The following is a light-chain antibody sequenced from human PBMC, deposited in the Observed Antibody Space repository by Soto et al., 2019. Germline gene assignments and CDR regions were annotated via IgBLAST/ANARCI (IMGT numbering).Light chain of an antibody. V-gene: IGKV3-15*01. CDR2: GAS. CDR1: QSVSTN. Sequence: EMVMTQSPATLSVSPGERATLSCRASQSVSTNLAWYQHKPGQPHRLLFYGASTSATGIPARFSGSASGTEFTLTIGSLQSEDFAVYYCQQYYNWPPRYTLGQGTKLDI. CDR3: QQYYNWPPRYT. J-gene: IGKJ2*01.